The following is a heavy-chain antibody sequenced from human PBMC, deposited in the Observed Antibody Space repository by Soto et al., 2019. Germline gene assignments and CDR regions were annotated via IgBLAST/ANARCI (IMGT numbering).Heavy chain of an antibody. D-gene: IGHD6-25*01. J-gene: IGHJ4*02. CDR3: MNYNSGWNY. Sequence: QLQLQESGPGLVQPSETLSLTCTVSGVSSSSNGDFWGWIRQPPGKGLEWIGMISYSGSNYYSPSLKSRVTIAADTTKTQLSLRRSSVTAADTDVCPCMNYNSGWNYWGQGTVVTVSS. CDR2: ISYSGSN. V-gene: IGHV4-39*01. CDR1: GVSSSSNGDF.